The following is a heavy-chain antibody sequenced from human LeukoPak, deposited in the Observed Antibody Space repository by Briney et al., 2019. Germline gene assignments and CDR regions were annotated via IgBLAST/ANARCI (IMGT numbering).Heavy chain of an antibody. D-gene: IGHD2-2*01. CDR3: ARGLGVVVPAAKGNWFDP. J-gene: IGHJ5*02. Sequence: PSETLSLTCAVYGGSFSGYYWSWIRQPPGKGLEWIGEINHSGSTNCNPSLKSRVTISVDTSKNQFSLKLSSVTAADTAVYYCARGLGVVVPAAKGNWFDPWGQGTLVTVSS. CDR2: INHSGST. CDR1: GGSFSGYY. V-gene: IGHV4-34*01.